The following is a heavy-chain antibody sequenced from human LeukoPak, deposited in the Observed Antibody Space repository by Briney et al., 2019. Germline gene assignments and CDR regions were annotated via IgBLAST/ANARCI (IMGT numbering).Heavy chain of an antibody. V-gene: IGHV1-2*02. Sequence: GASVKVSCKATGYTFTGYYMHWVRQAPGQGLEWMGWINPNSGGTNYAQKFQGRVTMTRDTSISTAYMELSRLRSDDTAVYYCARERRITMVRENWFDPGAQGNLVTVSS. D-gene: IGHD3-10*01. CDR2: INPNSGGT. CDR1: GYTFTGYY. J-gene: IGHJ5*02. CDR3: ARERRITMVRENWFDP.